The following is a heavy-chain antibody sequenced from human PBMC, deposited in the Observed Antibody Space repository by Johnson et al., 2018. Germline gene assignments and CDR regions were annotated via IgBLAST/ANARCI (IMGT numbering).Heavy chain of an antibody. CDR3: AGDDLGIGYYYGMDV. V-gene: IGHV3-74*01. J-gene: IGHJ6*02. CDR1: GFTFSSYW. Sequence: VQLQESGGGLVQPGGSLSLSCAASGFTFSSYWMHWVRQAPGTGLVWVSRINSDESSTRYADSVKGRFTMSRDNAKNTLYLQMNSQRAEDTAVYYCAGDDLGIGYYYGMDVWGQGTTVTVSS. D-gene: IGHD7-27*01. CDR2: INSDESST.